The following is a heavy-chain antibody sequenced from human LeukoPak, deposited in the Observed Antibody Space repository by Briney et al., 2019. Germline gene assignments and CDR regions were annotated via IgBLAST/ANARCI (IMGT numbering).Heavy chain of an antibody. V-gene: IGHV3-23*01. CDR2: ISGSGDDT. D-gene: IGHD3-10*01. CDR3: AKPHYSGSGSHSREDY. J-gene: IGHJ4*02. Sequence: GGSLRLSGAASGFTFSNYAMTWVRQAPGKGLECVSAISGSGDDTYYADSVKGRFTISRDNSKITVYLQMSSLRAEDTAVYYCAKPHYSGSGSHSREDYWGQGTLVTVSS. CDR1: GFTFSNYA.